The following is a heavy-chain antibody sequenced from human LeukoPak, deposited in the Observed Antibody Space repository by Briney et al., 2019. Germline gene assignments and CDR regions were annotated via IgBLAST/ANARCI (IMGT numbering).Heavy chain of an antibody. CDR1: GYSISSGYY. Sequence: SETLSLTCTVSGYSISSGYYWGWIRQPPGKGLEWIGSIYHSGSTYYNPSLKSRVTISVDTSKNQFSLKLSSVTAADTAVYYCARDDGGDYPIDYWGQGTLVTVSS. V-gene: IGHV4-38-2*02. J-gene: IGHJ4*02. CDR3: ARDDGGDYPIDY. CDR2: IYHSGST. D-gene: IGHD4-17*01.